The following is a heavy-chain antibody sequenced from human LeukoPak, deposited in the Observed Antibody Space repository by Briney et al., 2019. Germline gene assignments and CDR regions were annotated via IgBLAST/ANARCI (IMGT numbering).Heavy chain of an antibody. D-gene: IGHD6-6*01. CDR2: LYTSGTT. CDR1: GGSISSGSYY. V-gene: IGHV4-61*02. J-gene: IGHJ6*03. Sequence: SETLPLTCTVSGGSISSGSYYWSWIRQPAGKGLEWIGRLYTSGTTNYNPSLKSRVTISVYTSKNQFSLKLSSVTAADTAVYYCARGASSSSPIGYYYYYMDVWGKGTTVTVS. CDR3: ARGASSSSPIGYYYYYMDV.